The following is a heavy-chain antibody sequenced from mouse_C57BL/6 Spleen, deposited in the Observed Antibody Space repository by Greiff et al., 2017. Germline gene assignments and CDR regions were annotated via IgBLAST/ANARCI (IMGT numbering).Heavy chain of an antibody. CDR3: ARGGYGSSPFDY. V-gene: IGHV1-59*01. J-gene: IGHJ2*01. Sequence: QVQLQPSGAELVRPGTSVKLSCKASGYTFTSYWMHWVKQRPGQGLEWIGVIDPSDSYTNYNQKFKGKATLTVDTSSSTAYMQLSSLTSEDSAVYYCARGGYGSSPFDYWGQGTTLTVSS. CDR1: GYTFTSYW. D-gene: IGHD1-1*01. CDR2: IDPSDSYT.